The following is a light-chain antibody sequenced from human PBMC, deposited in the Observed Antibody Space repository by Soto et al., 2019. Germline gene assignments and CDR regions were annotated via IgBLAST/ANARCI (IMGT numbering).Light chain of an antibody. CDR1: QSVSSY. V-gene: IGKV3-11*01. CDR3: QQRGTWPRT. CDR2: DAS. J-gene: IGKJ1*01. Sequence: EIVLTQSPATLSLSPGERATLSCRASQSVSSYLVWYQQKRGQAPRLLIYDASNRATGIPARFRGSGSGTVFTLTVSSLDPEDFAVYYRQQRGTWPRTFGQGTKVEIK.